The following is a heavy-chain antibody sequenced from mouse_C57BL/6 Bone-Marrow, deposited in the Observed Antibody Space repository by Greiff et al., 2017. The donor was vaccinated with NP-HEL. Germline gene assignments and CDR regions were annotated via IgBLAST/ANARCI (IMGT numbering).Heavy chain of an antibody. CDR1: GYTFTDYE. CDR2: IDPETGGT. CDR3: SPSYDGYLY. Sequence: QVQLKESGAELVRPGASVTLSCKASGYTFTDYEMHWVKQTPVHGLEWIGAIDPETGGTAYNQKFKGKAILTADKSSSTAYMELRSLTSEDSAVYYCSPSYDGYLYWGQGTLVTVSA. J-gene: IGHJ3*01. D-gene: IGHD2-3*01. V-gene: IGHV1-15*01.